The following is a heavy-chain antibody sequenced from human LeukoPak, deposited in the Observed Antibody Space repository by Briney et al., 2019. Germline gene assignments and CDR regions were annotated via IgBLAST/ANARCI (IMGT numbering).Heavy chain of an antibody. D-gene: IGHD3-22*01. CDR2: IFHSGDT. V-gene: IGHV4-38-2*02. CDR3: AREPHWSAGSYYSAGHHMDV. J-gene: IGHJ6*03. CDR1: GYSISSGYY. Sequence: SETLSLTCTVFGYSISSGYYWGWIRQPPGKGPEWIGSIFHSGDTCYNPSLKSRVSISVDTSRNQFSLKLNSVTATDTAVYYGAREPHWSAGSYYSAGHHMDVWGKGTTVTVPS.